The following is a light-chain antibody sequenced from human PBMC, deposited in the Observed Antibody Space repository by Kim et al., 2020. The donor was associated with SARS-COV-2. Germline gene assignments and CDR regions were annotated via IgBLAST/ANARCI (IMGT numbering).Light chain of an antibody. CDR1: SSNIGNNY. J-gene: IGLJ1*01. V-gene: IGLV1-51*01. CDR2: DNI. Sequence: GQKVTISCSGSSSNIGNNYVSWYQQFPGTAPQLLIYDNIKRSSEIPDRFSGSKSGTSATLGITGLQTGDEADYYCGTWDSSLSAYVFGTGTKVTVL. CDR3: GTWDSSLSAYV.